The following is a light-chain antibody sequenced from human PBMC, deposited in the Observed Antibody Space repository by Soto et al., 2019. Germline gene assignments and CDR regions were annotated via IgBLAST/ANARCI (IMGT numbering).Light chain of an antibody. CDR3: QQYGSSPPYT. J-gene: IGKJ2*01. V-gene: IGKV3-20*01. Sequence: EMVLTQSPGTLSLSPGERATLSCRASQSVSSSYVAWYQQKPGQAPRLLIYGASSRATGIPDRFSGSGSGTDFTLTISRREPEDFAVYYCQQYGSSPPYTFGQGTMLEIK. CDR2: GAS. CDR1: QSVSSSY.